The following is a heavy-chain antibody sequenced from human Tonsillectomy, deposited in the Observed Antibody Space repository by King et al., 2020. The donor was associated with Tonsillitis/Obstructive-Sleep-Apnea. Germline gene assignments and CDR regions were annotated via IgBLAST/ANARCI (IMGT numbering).Heavy chain of an antibody. J-gene: IGHJ4*02. D-gene: IGHD3-22*01. CDR3: ARRHYFDSSNFDF. V-gene: IGHV4-39*01. Sequence: VQLQESGPGLVKPSEALSLTCTVSGGSISNNNYYWDWIRQPPGKGLEWIGSIYYSGTNYYNASLKSRLTISVDTSKNQFSLKLSSVTAADTAVYYCARRHYFDSSNFDFWGQGALVTVSS. CDR2: IYYSGTN. CDR1: GGSISNNNYY.